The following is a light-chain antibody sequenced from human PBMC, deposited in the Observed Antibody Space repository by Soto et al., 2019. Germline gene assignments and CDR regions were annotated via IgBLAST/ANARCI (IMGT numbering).Light chain of an antibody. CDR2: AAS. CDR1: QGISNY. V-gene: IGKV1-27*01. Sequence: DIQMTQSPSSLSASVGDTVTITCRASQGISNYLAWYQQKPGKVPKLLIYAASTLQSGVASRFSGSGSGTDFTLTISSLQPEDVATYYCQKYNSAPQTVGQGTKVEIK. J-gene: IGKJ1*01. CDR3: QKYNSAPQT.